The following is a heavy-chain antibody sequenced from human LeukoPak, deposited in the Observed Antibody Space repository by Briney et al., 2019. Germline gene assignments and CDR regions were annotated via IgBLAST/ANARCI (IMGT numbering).Heavy chain of an antibody. J-gene: IGHJ4*02. V-gene: IGHV1-69*04. Sequence: SVKVSCKASGGTFSSYAISWVRQAPGQGLEWMGRIIPILGIANYAQKFQGRVTITADKSTSTAYMELSSLRSEGTAVYYCARGGDGWYRGLFDYWGQGTLVTVSS. CDR1: GGTFSSYA. CDR2: IIPILGIA. D-gene: IGHD6-19*01. CDR3: ARGGDGWYRGLFDY.